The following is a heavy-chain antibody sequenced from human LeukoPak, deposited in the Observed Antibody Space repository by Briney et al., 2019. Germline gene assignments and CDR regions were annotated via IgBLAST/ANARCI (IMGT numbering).Heavy chain of an antibody. V-gene: IGHV3-48*04. CDR3: ARTPDIWFGELLDYFDY. Sequence: GGSLRLSCAASGFTFSSYSMNWVRQAPGKGLERVSYISSSSSTIYYADSVKGRFTISRDNAKNSLYLQMNSLRAEDTAVYYCARTPDIWFGELLDYFDYWGQGTLVTVSS. CDR2: ISSSSSTI. J-gene: IGHJ4*02. D-gene: IGHD3-10*01. CDR1: GFTFSSYS.